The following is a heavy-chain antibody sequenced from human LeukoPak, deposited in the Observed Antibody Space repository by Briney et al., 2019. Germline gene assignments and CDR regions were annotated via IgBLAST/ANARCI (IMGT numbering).Heavy chain of an antibody. Sequence: SVKVSCKASGGTFSSYAISWVRQAPGQGLEWMGRIIPIFGTANYAQKFQGRVTITTDESTSTAYMELSSLRSEDTAVYYCARDYSSGWYERWHFDYWGQGTLVAVSS. CDR2: IIPIFGTA. V-gene: IGHV1-69*05. CDR1: GGTFSSYA. D-gene: IGHD6-19*01. CDR3: ARDYSSGWYERWHFDY. J-gene: IGHJ4*02.